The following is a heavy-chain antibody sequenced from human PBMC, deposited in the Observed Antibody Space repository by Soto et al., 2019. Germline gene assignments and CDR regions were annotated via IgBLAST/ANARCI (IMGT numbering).Heavy chain of an antibody. J-gene: IGHJ4*02. CDR3: AKDMTRWQFVSYYFDY. Sequence: GGSLRLSCAASGFTFDDYAMHWVRQAPGKGLEWVSGISWNSGSIGYADSVKGRFTISRDNAKNSLYLQMNSLRAEDTALYYCAKDMTRWQFVSYYFDYRGQGTLVTVSS. CDR1: GFTFDDYA. D-gene: IGHD6-6*01. V-gene: IGHV3-9*01. CDR2: ISWNSGSI.